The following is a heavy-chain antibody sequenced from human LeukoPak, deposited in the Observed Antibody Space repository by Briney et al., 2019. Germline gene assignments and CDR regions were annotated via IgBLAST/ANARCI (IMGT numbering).Heavy chain of an antibody. CDR2: ISSSGSTK. J-gene: IGHJ4*02. Sequence: GGSLRLSCAASGFTFSSYEMNWVRQAPGKGLEWVSYISSSGSTKDYADSVKGRFTLSRDNAKNSLFLQMNSLSVDDTAVYYCARAHYYDSSGLDNWGQGTLVTVSS. CDR1: GFTFSSYE. D-gene: IGHD3-22*01. CDR3: ARAHYYDSSGLDN. V-gene: IGHV3-48*03.